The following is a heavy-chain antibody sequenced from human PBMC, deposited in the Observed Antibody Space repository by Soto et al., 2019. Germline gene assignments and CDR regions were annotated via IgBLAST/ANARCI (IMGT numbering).Heavy chain of an antibody. CDR2: IIPILGIA. CDR3: ARDRSVLWFGESPYNWFDP. D-gene: IGHD3-10*01. V-gene: IGHV1-69*08. J-gene: IGHJ5*02. Sequence: QVPLVQSGAEVKKPGSSVKVSCKASGGTFSSYTISWVRQAPGQGLEWMGRIIPILGIANYAQKFQGRVTITADKSTSTADMELSSLRSEDTAVYYCARDRSVLWFGESPYNWFDPWGQGTLVTVSS. CDR1: GGTFSSYT.